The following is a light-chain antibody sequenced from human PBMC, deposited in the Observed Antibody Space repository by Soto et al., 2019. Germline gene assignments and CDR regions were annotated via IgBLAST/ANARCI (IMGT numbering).Light chain of an antibody. J-gene: IGLJ1*01. V-gene: IGLV2-14*01. Sequence: QSALTQPASVSGSPGQSITISCTGTSSDVGGYDYVSWYQQHPGTAPKLMIYDVSDRPSGVSNRFSGSKSGNTASLTISGLQAEDEADYYRSSYTSNSPFVFGTGTKLTVL. CDR1: SSDVGGYDY. CDR3: SSYTSNSPFV. CDR2: DVS.